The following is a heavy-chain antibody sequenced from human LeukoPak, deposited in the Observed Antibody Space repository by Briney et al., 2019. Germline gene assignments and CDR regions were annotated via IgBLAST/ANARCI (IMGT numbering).Heavy chain of an antibody. CDR3: ARGVSGIAAAAGP. D-gene: IGHD6-13*01. CDR2: INHSGST. Sequence: KTSETLSLTCAVYGGSFSGYYWSWIRQPPGKGLEWIGEINHSGSTNYNPSLKSRVTISVDTSKNQFSLKLSSVTAADTAVYYCARGVSGIAAAAGPWGQGTLVTVSS. CDR1: GGSFSGYY. J-gene: IGHJ5*02. V-gene: IGHV4-34*01.